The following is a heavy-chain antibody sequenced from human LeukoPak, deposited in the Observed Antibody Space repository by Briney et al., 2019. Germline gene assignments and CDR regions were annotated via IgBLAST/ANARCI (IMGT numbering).Heavy chain of an antibody. CDR2: INHGGST. Sequence: KPSETLSLTCAVYGASFSGYCWTWIRQPPGRGLEWIGEINHGGSTNYNPSLKSRVAISVDTSKNQFSLILTSVTAADTAVYYCARQNLNSSLYSFDYWGQGTLVTVPS. CDR1: GASFSGYC. J-gene: IGHJ4*02. V-gene: IGHV4-34*01. D-gene: IGHD3-16*02. CDR3: ARQNLNSSLYSFDY.